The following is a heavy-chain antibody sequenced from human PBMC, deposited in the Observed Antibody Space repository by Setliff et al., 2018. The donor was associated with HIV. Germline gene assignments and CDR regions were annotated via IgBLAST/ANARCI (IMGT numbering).Heavy chain of an antibody. V-gene: IGHV1-69*02. Sequence: GASVKVSCKASGGTFSSYTINWVRQAPGQGLEWMGRSIPILGIGNDEQAQKFKGRVTFTADESTSTVYMELSSLRSEDTAVYYCARCGAGEWHLYMDVWGKGTAVTVSS. CDR3: ARCGAGEWHLYMDV. J-gene: IGHJ6*03. CDR1: GGTFSSYT. CDR2: SIPILGIG. D-gene: IGHD3-16*01.